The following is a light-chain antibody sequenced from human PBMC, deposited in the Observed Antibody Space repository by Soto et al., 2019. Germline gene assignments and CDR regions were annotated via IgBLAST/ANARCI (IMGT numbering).Light chain of an antibody. Sequence: QSALTQPRSVSGSPGQSVTISCTGTSSDVGGYNYVSWYQQHPGKAPKLMIYDVSKRPSGVPDRVSGSKSGNPASLTISGLQAEDEADYYCCSYAGSYSYVFGTGTKLTVL. CDR3: CSYAGSYSYV. CDR1: SSDVGGYNY. J-gene: IGLJ1*01. V-gene: IGLV2-11*01. CDR2: DVS.